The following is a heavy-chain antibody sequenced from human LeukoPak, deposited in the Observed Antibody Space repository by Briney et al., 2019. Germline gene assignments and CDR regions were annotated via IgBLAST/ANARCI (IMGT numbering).Heavy chain of an antibody. CDR2: ISSSSSYI. D-gene: IGHD3-10*01. J-gene: IGHJ6*02. CDR1: GFTFSSYS. CDR3: AKLMVRGVIINYYYYGMDV. Sequence: GGSLRLSCAASGFTFSSYSMNWVRQAPGKGLEWVSSISSSSSYIYYADSVKGRFTISRDNAKNSLYLQMNSLRAEDTAVYYCAKLMVRGVIINYYYYGMDVWGQGTTVTVSS. V-gene: IGHV3-21*04.